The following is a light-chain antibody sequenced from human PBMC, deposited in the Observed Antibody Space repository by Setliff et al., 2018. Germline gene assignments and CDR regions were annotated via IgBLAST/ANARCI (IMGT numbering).Light chain of an antibody. Sequence: QSVLTQPASVSGSPGQSITISCTGSNSDVGGYNYVSWYQQYPGKAPKLMIYEVSDRPSGVPNRFSGSKSGNTASLTISGLQAEDEADYYCNSYTSSRTYVFGTGTKVTVL. CDR3: NSYTSSRTYV. J-gene: IGLJ1*01. CDR2: EVS. CDR1: NSDVGGYNY. V-gene: IGLV2-14*01.